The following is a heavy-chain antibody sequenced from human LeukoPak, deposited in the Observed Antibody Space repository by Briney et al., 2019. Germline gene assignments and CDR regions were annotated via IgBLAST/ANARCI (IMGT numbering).Heavy chain of an antibody. CDR1: GFTFSDYE. D-gene: IGHD3-10*02. CDR3: ARGALHVFDY. J-gene: IGHJ4*02. V-gene: IGHV3-48*03. Sequence: GGSLRLSCAASGFTFSDYEINWVRQAPGKGLEWVSCIITSGSTTYYADSVKGRFTISRDKAKNSLFLQMNTLTVEDTAVYYGARGALHVFDYWGQGTPVTVSS. CDR2: IITSGSTT.